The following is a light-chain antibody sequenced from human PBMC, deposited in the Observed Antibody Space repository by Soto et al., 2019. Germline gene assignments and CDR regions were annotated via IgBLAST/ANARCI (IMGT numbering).Light chain of an antibody. CDR1: QSVSSSY. J-gene: IGKJ1*01. CDR3: QHYCSSPWT. V-gene: IGKV3-20*01. CDR2: GAS. Sequence: EIVLTQSPGTLSLSPGERATLSCRASQSVSSSYLAWYQQKPGQAPRPLISGASSRAIGIPDRFSGSGSGTDFTLTISSLEPEDFAVYYWQHYCSSPWTFSQGTKVEIK.